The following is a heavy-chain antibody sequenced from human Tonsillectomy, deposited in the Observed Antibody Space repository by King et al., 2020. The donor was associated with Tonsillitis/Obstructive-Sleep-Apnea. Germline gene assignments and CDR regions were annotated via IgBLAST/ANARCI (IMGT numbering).Heavy chain of an antibody. D-gene: IGHD5-18*01. V-gene: IGHV3-49*05. J-gene: IGHJ3*02. Sequence: VQLVESGGGLVKPGRSLRLSCTASGFTFGDYAMSWFRQAPGKGLEWVGFIRSKAYGGTTEYAASVKGRFTISRDDSKSIAYLQMNSLKTEDTAVYYCTRGQRGGYSYGYDDAFDIWGQGTMVTVSS. CDR1: GFTFGDYA. CDR2: IRSKAYGGTT. CDR3: TRGQRGGYSYGYDDAFDI.